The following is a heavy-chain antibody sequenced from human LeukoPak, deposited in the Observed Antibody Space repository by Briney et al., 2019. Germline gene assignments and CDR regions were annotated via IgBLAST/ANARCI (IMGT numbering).Heavy chain of an antibody. CDR2: ISGSGGST. J-gene: IGHJ6*03. V-gene: IGHV3-23*01. D-gene: IGHD3-22*01. CDR3: AKRYYSDTSGYSPYYYYMDV. CDR1: GFTFSSYA. Sequence: GGSLRLSCAASGFTFSSYAMSWVRQAPGKGLEWVSAISGSGGSTYYADSVKGRFTISRDNSKNTLYLQMNSLRAEDTAVYYCAKRYYSDTSGYSPYYYYMDVWGKGTTVTVSS.